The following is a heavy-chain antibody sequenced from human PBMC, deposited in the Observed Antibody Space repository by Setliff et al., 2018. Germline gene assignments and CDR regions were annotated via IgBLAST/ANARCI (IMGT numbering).Heavy chain of an antibody. CDR3: ARDGSSVIRFLEWSHKDYYYMDV. Sequence: GASVKVSCKTSGYTFSDYYIHWVRQAPGQGLEWMGWINPNRGGTSYARKFEGRVTVTRDTSISTAYMELSRLRYDDTAIYYCARDGSSVIRFLEWSHKDYYYMDVWGEGTTVTVSS. CDR1: GYTFSDYY. V-gene: IGHV1-2*02. J-gene: IGHJ6*03. D-gene: IGHD3-3*01. CDR2: INPNRGGT.